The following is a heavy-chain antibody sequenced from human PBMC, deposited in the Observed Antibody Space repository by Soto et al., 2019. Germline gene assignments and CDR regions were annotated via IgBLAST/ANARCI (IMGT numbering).Heavy chain of an antibody. D-gene: IGHD2-2*01. CDR1: GYTFTSYA. J-gene: IGHJ6*02. V-gene: IGHV1-3*01. CDR2: INAGNGNT. Sequence: ASVKVSCKASGYTFTSYAMHWVRQAPGQRLEWMGWINAGNGNTKYSQKFQGRVTITRDTSASTAYMELSSLRSEDTAVYYCALGYCISTSCYGYYYYGMDVWGQGTMVTVSS. CDR3: ALGYCISTSCYGYYYYGMDV.